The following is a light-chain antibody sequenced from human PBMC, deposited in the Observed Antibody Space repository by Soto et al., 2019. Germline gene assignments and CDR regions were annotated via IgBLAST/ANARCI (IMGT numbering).Light chain of an antibody. CDR2: AAS. J-gene: IGKJ4*01. CDR3: QQSYSTPFT. CDR1: QSISSY. V-gene: IGKV1-39*01. Sequence: DIQMTQSPSSLSASVGDRVTITCRASQSISSYLNWYQQKPGKAPKLLIYAASSLQSGVPSRFSGSGSGTHFTLTISSLQPEDFATYYCQQSYSTPFTFGGGTKVEIK.